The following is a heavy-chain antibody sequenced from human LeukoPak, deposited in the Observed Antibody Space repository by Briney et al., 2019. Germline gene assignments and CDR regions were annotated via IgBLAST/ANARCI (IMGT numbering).Heavy chain of an antibody. J-gene: IGHJ4*02. CDR1: GYTFTSYG. D-gene: IGHD4-17*01. CDR3: ARISDYGDYFDY. V-gene: IGHV1-18*01. Sequence: ASVKVSCKASGYTFTSYGISWVRQAPGQGLEWMGWISAYNGNTNYAQKPQGRVTMTTDTSTSTAYMELRSLRSDDTAVYYCARISDYGDYFDYWGQGTLVTVSS. CDR2: ISAYNGNT.